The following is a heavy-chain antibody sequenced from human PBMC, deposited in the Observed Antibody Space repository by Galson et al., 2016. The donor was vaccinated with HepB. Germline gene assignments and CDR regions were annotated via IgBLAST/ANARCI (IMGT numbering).Heavy chain of an antibody. CDR2: ISYDGSNK. J-gene: IGHJ6*04. CDR1: GFTFSDYA. CDR3: ARDSSSTSWYEWSED. V-gene: IGHV3-30-3*01. Sequence: SLRLSCAASGFTFSDYAMHWVRQAPGKGLEWVAVISYDGSNKYCADSVKGRFTISRDNSKNTLYLQMNSLRAEDTAMYYCARDSSSTSWYEWSEDWGKGTTVTVSP. D-gene: IGHD6-13*01.